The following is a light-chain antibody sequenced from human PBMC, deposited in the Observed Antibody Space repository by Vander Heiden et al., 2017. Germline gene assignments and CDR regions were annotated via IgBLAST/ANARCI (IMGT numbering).Light chain of an antibody. Sequence: YVLTQPPSVSVSPAQTARITRGVNNNAAKNMHWYQQKPGQAPVLVVYEDSDRPSGIPERLSGSNSGKKATLIISRVEAGDEADYYCQAWDSSRDKMVVGGGTKLTVL. V-gene: IGLV3-21*02. CDR1: NNAAKN. J-gene: IGLJ2*01. CDR2: EDS. CDR3: QAWDSSRDKMV.